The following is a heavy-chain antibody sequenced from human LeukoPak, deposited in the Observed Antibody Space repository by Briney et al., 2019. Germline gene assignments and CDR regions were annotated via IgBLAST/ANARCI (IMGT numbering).Heavy chain of an antibody. CDR2: IYHSGST. V-gene: IGHV4-38-2*02. CDR3: ARGYYDFWSGHPNNWFGP. D-gene: IGHD3-3*01. Sequence: SETLSLTCTVSGYSISSGYYWGWIRPPPGKGLEWIGSIYHSGSTYYNPSLKSRVTISVDTSKNQFSLKLSSVTAADTAVYYCARGYYDFWSGHPNNWFGPWGQGTLVTVSS. J-gene: IGHJ5*02. CDR1: GYSISSGYY.